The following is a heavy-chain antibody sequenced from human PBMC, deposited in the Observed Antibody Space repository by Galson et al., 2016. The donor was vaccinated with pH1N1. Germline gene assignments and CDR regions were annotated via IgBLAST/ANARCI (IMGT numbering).Heavy chain of an antibody. V-gene: IGHV3-23*01. CDR2: ITDSGGST. J-gene: IGHJ4*02. D-gene: IGHD2/OR15-2a*01. Sequence: SLRLSCAASGFTFSSYAMRWVRQAPGKGLEWVSSITDSGGSTYYADSVKGRFTISRDNSKNTLYLQMNSLRAEDSAVYYCTKELRITGGGYCDYWGQGTLVTVSS. CDR3: TKELRITGGGYCDY. CDR1: GFTFSSYA.